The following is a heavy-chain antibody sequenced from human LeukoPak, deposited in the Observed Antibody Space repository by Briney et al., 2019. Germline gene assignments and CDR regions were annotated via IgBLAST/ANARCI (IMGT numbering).Heavy chain of an antibody. D-gene: IGHD3-22*01. CDR1: GFTFSSYP. V-gene: IGHV3-30*04. Sequence: HPGGSLRLSCAASGFTFSSYPMHWVRQAPGKGLEWVAVISYDGSSKYYAESVKGRFTISRDDSKNTLYLQMNRLRADDTAVYYCARDYGVSVYYQPGRNWGQGTLVTVSS. CDR3: ARDYGVSVYYQPGRN. CDR2: ISYDGSSK. J-gene: IGHJ4*02.